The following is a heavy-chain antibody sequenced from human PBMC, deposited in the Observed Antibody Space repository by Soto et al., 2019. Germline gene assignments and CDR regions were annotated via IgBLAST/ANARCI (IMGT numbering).Heavy chain of an antibody. CDR2: INHSGST. CDR1: GGSFSGYY. Sequence: SETLSLTCAVYGGSFSGYYWSWIRQPPGKGLEWIGEINHSGSTNYNPSLKSRVTISVDTSKNQFSLKLSSVTAADTAVYYCARGLGFLEWLSPDDAFDIWGQGTMVTVSS. D-gene: IGHD3-3*01. J-gene: IGHJ3*02. CDR3: ARGLGFLEWLSPDDAFDI. V-gene: IGHV4-34*01.